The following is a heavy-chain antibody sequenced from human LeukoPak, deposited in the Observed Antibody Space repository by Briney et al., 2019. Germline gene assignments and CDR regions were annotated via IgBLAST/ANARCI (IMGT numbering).Heavy chain of an antibody. CDR3: ARQSYYYDSSGYRHDAFDI. J-gene: IGHJ3*02. V-gene: IGHV1-2*02. Sequence: ASVKVSRKASGYTFTDYYMHWARQAPGQGLEWMGWINPNSGGTNYAQKFQGRVTMTRDTSISTAYMELSRLRSDDTAAYYCARQSYYYDSSGYRHDAFDIWDQGTMVTVSS. D-gene: IGHD3-22*01. CDR2: INPNSGGT. CDR1: GYTFTDYY.